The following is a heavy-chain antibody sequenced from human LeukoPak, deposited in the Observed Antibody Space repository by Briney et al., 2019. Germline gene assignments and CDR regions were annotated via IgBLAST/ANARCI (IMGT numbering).Heavy chain of an antibody. CDR3: ARDRSTVTTSEALYNWFDP. CDR1: GGSISSSSYY. CDR2: IYYSGST. D-gene: IGHD4-17*01. Sequence: SETLSLTCTVSGGSISSSSYYWGWIRQPPGKGLEWIGSIYYSGSTYYNPSLKSRVTISVDTSKNQFSLKLSSVTAADTAVYYCARDRSTVTTSEALYNWFDPWGQGTLVTVSS. V-gene: IGHV4-39*07. J-gene: IGHJ5*02.